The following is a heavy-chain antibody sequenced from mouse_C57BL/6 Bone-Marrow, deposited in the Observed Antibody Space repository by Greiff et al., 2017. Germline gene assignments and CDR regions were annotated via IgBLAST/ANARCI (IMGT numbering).Heavy chain of an antibody. CDR2: IHPNSGST. J-gene: IGHJ1*03. CDR1: GYTFTSYW. V-gene: IGHV1-64*01. Sequence: QVQLQQPGAELVKPGASVKLSCKASGYTFTSYWMHWVKQRPGQGLEWIGMIHPNSGSTNYNEKFKSKATLTVDKSSSTAYMQLSSLTSEDSAVYYCARSDYGSREPPVWGTGTTVTVSS. CDR3: ARSDYGSREPPV. D-gene: IGHD1-1*01.